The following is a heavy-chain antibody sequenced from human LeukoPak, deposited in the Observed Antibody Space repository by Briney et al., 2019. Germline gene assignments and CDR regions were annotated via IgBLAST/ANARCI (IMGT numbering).Heavy chain of an antibody. J-gene: IGHJ4*02. D-gene: IGHD3-22*01. CDR2: IKQDGSEK. V-gene: IGHV3-7*01. Sequence: GGSLRLSCAASGFTFSSYWMSWVRQAPGKGLEWVANIKQDGSEKYYVDSVKGRFTISRDNAKNSLYLKMNSLRAEDTAVYYCARDRHRYHYDGSGYPPYWGQGTLVTVSS. CDR1: GFTFSSYW. CDR3: ARDRHRYHYDGSGYPPY.